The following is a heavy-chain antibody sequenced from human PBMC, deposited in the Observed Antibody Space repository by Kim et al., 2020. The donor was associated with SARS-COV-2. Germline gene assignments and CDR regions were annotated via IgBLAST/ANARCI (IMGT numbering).Heavy chain of an antibody. V-gene: IGHV3-23*01. CDR3: AKYPSGGYIDY. J-gene: IGHJ4*02. Sequence: GGSLRLSCAGSGFTFSSYVMSWVRQAPGKGLEWVSVISTSGGSTYYVDSVKGRFTISRDNSKNTLYLQMNSLRAEDTALYYCAKYPSGGYIDYWRQGTLV. D-gene: IGHD2-2*02. CDR1: GFTFSSYV. CDR2: ISTSGGST.